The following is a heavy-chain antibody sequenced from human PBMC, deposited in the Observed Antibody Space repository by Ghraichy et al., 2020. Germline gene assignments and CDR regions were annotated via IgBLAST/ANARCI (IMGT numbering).Heavy chain of an antibody. Sequence: GSLRLSCAASGFTFSSYGIHWVRQAPGKGLEWVAVISYDGSNKYHAETVKGRFTISRDNSKNTLYLQMNSLRAEDTAVYYCARAGSTYSSLSQTLFDTGMGVWGQGTTVTVSS. D-gene: IGHD3-22*01. CDR3: ARAGSTYSSLSQTLFDTGMGV. CDR2: ISYDGSNK. CDR1: GFTFSSYG. J-gene: IGHJ6*02. V-gene: IGHV3-30-3*01.